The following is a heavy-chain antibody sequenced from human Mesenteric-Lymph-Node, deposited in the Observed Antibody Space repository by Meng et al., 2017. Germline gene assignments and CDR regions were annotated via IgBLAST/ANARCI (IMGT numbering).Heavy chain of an antibody. CDR1: GGTFSSYA. J-gene: IGHJ4*02. CDR2: IIPIFGTA. V-gene: IGHV1-69*06. Sequence: QGQRVQSGAEVKKPGATVKVSCKASGGTFSSYAISWVRQAPGQGLEWMGGIIPIFGTANYAQKFQGRVTITADKSTSTAYMELSSLRSEDTAVYYCARGRDGYNLRYWGQGTLVTVSS. D-gene: IGHD5-24*01. CDR3: ARGRDGYNLRY.